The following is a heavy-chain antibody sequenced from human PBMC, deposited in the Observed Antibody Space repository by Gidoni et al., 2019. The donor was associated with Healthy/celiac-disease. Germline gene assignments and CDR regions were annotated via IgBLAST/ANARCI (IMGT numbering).Heavy chain of an antibody. J-gene: IGHJ6*02. V-gene: IGHV3-30*02. D-gene: IGHD3-3*01. CDR1: GFTFSSYG. Sequence: QVQLVESGGGVVQPGGSLRLSCAASGFTFSSYGMHWVRQAPGKGLEWVAFIRYDGSNKYYADSVKGRFTISRDNSKNTLYLQMNSLRAEDTAVYYCAKGPPRITIFGVVIAGYYGMDVWGQGTTVTVSS. CDR3: AKGPPRITIFGVVIAGYYGMDV. CDR2: IRYDGSNK.